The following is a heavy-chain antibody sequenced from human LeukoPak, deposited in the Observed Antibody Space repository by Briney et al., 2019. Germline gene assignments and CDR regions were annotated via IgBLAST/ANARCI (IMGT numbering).Heavy chain of an antibody. V-gene: IGHV3-23*01. D-gene: IGHD2-2*01. J-gene: IGHJ4*02. CDR3: AKDSAGRYCSITSFNFFYY. CDR1: AFTVSSNA. CDR2: ISGSGDIT. Sequence: GGSLRLSCAASAFTVSSNAMSWDGQAQGKGREWVSAISGSGDITYYADAVKGRYTISIDNSNITLFVQMNSLRHEDMAVYDCAKDSAGRYCSITSFNFFYYWGQGTLVTVS.